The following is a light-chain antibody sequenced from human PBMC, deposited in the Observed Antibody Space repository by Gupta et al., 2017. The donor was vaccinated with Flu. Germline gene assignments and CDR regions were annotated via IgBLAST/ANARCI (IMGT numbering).Light chain of an antibody. V-gene: IGKV1-33*01. CDR1: QDISNY. CDR3: QQYDNLLST. CDR2: DAS. J-gene: IGKJ3*01. Sequence: DIQMTQSPSSLSASVGDRVTITCQACQDISNYLNWYQQKPGKAPKLLIYDASNLETGVPSRFSGSGSGTDFTFTISSLQPEDTATYYCQQYDNLLSTFGPGTKVDIK.